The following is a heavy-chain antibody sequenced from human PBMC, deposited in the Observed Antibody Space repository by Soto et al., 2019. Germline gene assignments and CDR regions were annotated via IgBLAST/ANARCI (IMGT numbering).Heavy chain of an antibody. Sequence: GASVKVSCKSSGYTFTSYYMHWVRQAPGQGLEWMGIINPSGGSTSYAQKFQSRVTMTRDTSTSTVYMELSSLRSEDTAVYYCARDMGTPEYGMDVWGQGTTVTVSS. CDR3: ARDMGTPEYGMDV. CDR1: GYTFTSYY. D-gene: IGHD7-27*01. V-gene: IGHV1-46*01. CDR2: INPSGGST. J-gene: IGHJ6*02.